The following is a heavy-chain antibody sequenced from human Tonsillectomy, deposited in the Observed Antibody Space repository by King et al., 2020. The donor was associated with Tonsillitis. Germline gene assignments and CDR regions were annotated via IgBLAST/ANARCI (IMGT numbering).Heavy chain of an antibody. V-gene: IGHV1-18*04. Sequence: QLVQSGAEVKKPGASVKVSCKASGYTFTSYGINWVRQAPGQGLEWMGWISAYNGNTNYAKKIQGRVTMTTDPSTSIAYMELRSLRSDDTAVYYCARNHYSNYESHYYYGLDVWGQGTTVTVSS. D-gene: IGHD4-11*01. CDR1: GYTFTSYG. J-gene: IGHJ6*02. CDR3: ARNHYSNYESHYYYGLDV. CDR2: ISAYNGNT.